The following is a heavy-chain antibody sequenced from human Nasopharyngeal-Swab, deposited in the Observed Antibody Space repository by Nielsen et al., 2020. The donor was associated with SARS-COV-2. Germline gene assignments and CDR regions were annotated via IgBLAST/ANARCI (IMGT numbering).Heavy chain of an antibody. Sequence: GGSLRLSCAASGFTFSSYGMHWVRQAPGKGLEWVAVISYDGSNKYYADSVKGRFTISRDNSKNTLYLQMNSLRAGDTAVYYCAKDTGHYYGSGLHDAFDIWGQGTMVTVSS. J-gene: IGHJ3*02. D-gene: IGHD3-10*01. CDR3: AKDTGHYYGSGLHDAFDI. CDR2: ISYDGSNK. CDR1: GFTFSSYG. V-gene: IGHV3-30*18.